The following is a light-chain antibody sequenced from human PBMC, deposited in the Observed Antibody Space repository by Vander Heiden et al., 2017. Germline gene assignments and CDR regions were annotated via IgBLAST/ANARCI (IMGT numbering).Light chain of an antibody. Sequence: EIVMTQSPATLSVSPGERATLSCRASQSVNSNLAWYQQKPGQAPRLLIYGASTRATGIPARFSGSGSGTEFTLTISSLQSEDFAVYYCQQSNNWPPITFGQGTRLEIK. CDR3: QQSNNWPPIT. CDR1: QSVNSN. J-gene: IGKJ5*01. CDR2: GAS. V-gene: IGKV3-15*01.